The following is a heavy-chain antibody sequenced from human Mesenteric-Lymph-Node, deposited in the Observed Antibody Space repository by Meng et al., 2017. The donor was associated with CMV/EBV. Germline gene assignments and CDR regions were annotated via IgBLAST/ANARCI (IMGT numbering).Heavy chain of an antibody. CDR1: GYSFTNVR. CDR3: AAHLPQSRGGDFGY. J-gene: IGHJ1*01. CDR2: IYPGDSDT. V-gene: IGHV5-51*01. D-gene: IGHD3-3*01. Sequence: SGYSFTNVRIPWVRQMPGKGLEWMGVIYPGDSDTRYSPSFRGQVTISADKSINTAYLHLSSLKASDTATYYCAAHLPQSRGGDFGYWGQGTLVTVSS.